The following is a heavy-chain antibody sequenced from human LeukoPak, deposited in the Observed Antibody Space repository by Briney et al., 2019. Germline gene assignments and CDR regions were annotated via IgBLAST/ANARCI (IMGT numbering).Heavy chain of an antibody. CDR1: GFTVSSNY. V-gene: IGHV3-53*01. CDR2: IYSCGST. CDR3: AREGGVSRRYWYFDL. D-gene: IGHD1-26*01. Sequence: GGSLTLSCAASGFTVSSNYMNWVRQAPGKGLEWVSVIYSCGSTYYADSVKDRFTISRDNSKNTRYRQMNSRRAGDTAVYYCAREGGVSRRYWYFDLWGRGTLVTVSS. J-gene: IGHJ2*01.